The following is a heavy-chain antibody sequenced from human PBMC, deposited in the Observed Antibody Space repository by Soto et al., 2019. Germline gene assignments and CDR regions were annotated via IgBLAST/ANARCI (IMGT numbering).Heavy chain of an antibody. CDR3: AKDYEYIADYYDFWRGSTFDY. J-gene: IGHJ4*02. CDR2: ISASGGTT. CDR1: GFTFSSYA. Sequence: EVQLLESGGDLVQPGGSLRLSCAASGFTFSSYAMSWVRQAPGKGLEWVSGISASGGTTYYADSVRGRFTISRANSEDTLYLQMNGLRAEDTAVYYCAKDYEYIADYYDFWRGSTFDYRGQGTLVTVSS. V-gene: IGHV3-23*01. D-gene: IGHD3-3*01.